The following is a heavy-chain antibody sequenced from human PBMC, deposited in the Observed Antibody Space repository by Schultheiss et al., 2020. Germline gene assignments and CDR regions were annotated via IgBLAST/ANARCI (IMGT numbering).Heavy chain of an antibody. J-gene: IGHJ5*02. CDR2: IYYSGST. Sequence: SQTLSLTCTVSGGSISSGGYYWSWIRQHPGKGLEWIGYIYYSGSTYYNPSLKSRVTISVDTSKNQFSLKLSSVTAADTAVYYCARVGYCSSTSCYNRRNWFDPWGQGTLVTVSS. CDR1: GGSISSGGYY. CDR3: ARVGYCSSTSCYNRRNWFDP. V-gene: IGHV4-31*03. D-gene: IGHD2-2*02.